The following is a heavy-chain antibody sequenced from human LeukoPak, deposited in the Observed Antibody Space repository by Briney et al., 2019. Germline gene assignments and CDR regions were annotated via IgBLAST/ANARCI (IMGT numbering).Heavy chain of an antibody. CDR1: GYTFTSYD. CDR2: MNPNSGNT. J-gene: IGHJ4*02. Sequence: ASVKVSCKASGYTFTSYDINWVRQATGQGLEWMGWMNPNSGNTGYAQKFQGRVTMTRNTSISTAYMELSSLRSEDTAVYCCARYYYGSGTLGYWGQGTLVTVSS. D-gene: IGHD3-10*01. CDR3: ARYYYGSGTLGY. V-gene: IGHV1-8*01.